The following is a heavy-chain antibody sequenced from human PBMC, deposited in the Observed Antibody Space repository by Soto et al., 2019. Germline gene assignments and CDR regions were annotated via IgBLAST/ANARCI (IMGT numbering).Heavy chain of an antibody. V-gene: IGHV4-4*07. CDR3: AREARGGYSGIFDY. J-gene: IGHJ4*02. Sequence: QVQLQESGPGLVKPSETLSLTCTVSGTSISIYSWSWIRQPAGKDLEWVGRIYTDGSTNYHPSLKSLVIMSVDTSKNQFSLILSSVTAADTAVYYCAREARGGYSGIFDYWGRGALVTVSS. D-gene: IGHD5-12*01. CDR2: IYTDGST. CDR1: GTSISIYS.